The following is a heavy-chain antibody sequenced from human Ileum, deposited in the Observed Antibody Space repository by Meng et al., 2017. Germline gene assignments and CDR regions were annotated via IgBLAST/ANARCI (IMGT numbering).Heavy chain of an antibody. CDR1: GFAFRTYA. V-gene: IGHV3-30*01. Sequence: GESLKISCAASGFAFRTYAMHWVRQAPGKGLEWVAVMSYDGSRQHYADSVRGRFPISRDNSNNTLFLQMASLSPADTAVYHCAALTYCSFTSCHHWEFDHWGQGTLVTVSS. CDR2: MSYDGSRQ. D-gene: IGHD2-15*01. J-gene: IGHJ4*02. CDR3: AALTYCSFTSCHHWEFDH.